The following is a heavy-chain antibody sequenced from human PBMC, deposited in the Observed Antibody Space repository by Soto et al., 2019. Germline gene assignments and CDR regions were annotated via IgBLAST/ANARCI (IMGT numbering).Heavy chain of an antibody. CDR1: GGSVSSGGYS. J-gene: IGHJ5*02. CDR3: TRGVLA. D-gene: IGHD2-8*01. V-gene: IGHV4-30-2*06. Sequence: QVQLQESASRVVRPSQTLSVTCSVSGGSVSSGGYSWSWIRQSPGKGLEWIGFISHSGSPDYNPSLKSRVTISVDKSKNQTSLELSSVTAADTAVYYCTRGVLAWGPGTLVTVSS. CDR2: ISHSGSP.